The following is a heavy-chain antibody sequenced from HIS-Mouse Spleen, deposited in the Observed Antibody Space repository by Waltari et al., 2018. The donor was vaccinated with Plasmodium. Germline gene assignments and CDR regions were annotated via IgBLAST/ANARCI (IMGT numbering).Heavy chain of an antibody. V-gene: IGHV3-30-3*01. Sequence: QVQLVESGGGVVQPGRSLRLSCAASGFTFSSYAMHWVRQAPGKGLGWVEVISYDGSNKYYADSVKGRFTISRDNSKNTLYLQMNSLRAEDTAVYYCAREAGSGGLYYFDYWGQGTLVTVSS. CDR2: ISYDGSNK. D-gene: IGHD3-10*01. J-gene: IGHJ4*02. CDR3: AREAGSGGLYYFDY. CDR1: GFTFSSYA.